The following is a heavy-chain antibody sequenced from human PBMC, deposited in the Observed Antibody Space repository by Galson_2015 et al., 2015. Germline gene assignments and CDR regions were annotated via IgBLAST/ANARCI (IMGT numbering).Heavy chain of an antibody. CDR3: TRDARGPMDV. CDR1: GDSVSSNSAA. D-gene: IGHD3-10*01. Sequence: AISGDSVSSNSAAWNWIRQSPSRGLEWLGRTYFRSTWYHEYAVYVKSRIIINPDTSKNHFSLQLNSVTPEDTAIYYCTRDARGPMDVWGIGTTVTVSS. CDR2: TYFRSTWYH. J-gene: IGHJ6*03. V-gene: IGHV6-1*01.